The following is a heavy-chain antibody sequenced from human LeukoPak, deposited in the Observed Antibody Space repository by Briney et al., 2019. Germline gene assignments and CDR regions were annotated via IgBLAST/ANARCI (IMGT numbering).Heavy chain of an antibody. CDR2: IYSGGST. CDR3: ARGSGGYYDSGRRYYYGVDV. Sequence: GGSLRLSCAASGFTLSSNYMSWVRQAPGKGLEWVSVIYSGGSTYHADSVKGRFPISRDNYENTLYLQMNSLRAEDTAVYYCARGSGGYYDSGRRYYYGVDVWGQGTRSPSP. D-gene: IGHD3-22*01. V-gene: IGHV3-66*01. J-gene: IGHJ6*02. CDR1: GFTLSSNY.